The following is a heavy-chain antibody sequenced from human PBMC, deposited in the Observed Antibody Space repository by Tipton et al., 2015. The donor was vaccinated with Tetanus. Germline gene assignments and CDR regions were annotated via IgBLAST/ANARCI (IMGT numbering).Heavy chain of an antibody. Sequence: GLVKPSETLSLTCTVSGGSISNYYWSWIRQPPGKGLEWIGYIYYSGSTNYNPSLKSRVTISVDTSKNQFSLKLSSVTAADTAVYYCARESWNRDAFDIWGQGTMVTVSS. D-gene: IGHD1-1*01. V-gene: IGHV4-59*01. J-gene: IGHJ3*02. CDR2: IYYSGST. CDR1: GGSISNYY. CDR3: ARESWNRDAFDI.